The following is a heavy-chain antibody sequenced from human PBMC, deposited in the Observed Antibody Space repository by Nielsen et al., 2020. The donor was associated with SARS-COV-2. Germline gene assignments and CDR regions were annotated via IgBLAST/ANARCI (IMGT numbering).Heavy chain of an antibody. CDR2: IFSNDEK. CDR1: GFSLSNARMG. J-gene: IGHJ4*02. D-gene: IGHD3-22*01. Sequence: SGLTLVKPTETLTLTCTVSGFSLSNARMGVSWIRQPPGKALEWLAHIFSNDEKSYSTSLKSRLTISKDTSKSQVVLTMTNMDPVDTATYYCARIAHYYDSSGYYLRYFDYWGQGTLVTVSS. CDR3: ARIAHYYDSSGYYLRYFDY. V-gene: IGHV2-26*01.